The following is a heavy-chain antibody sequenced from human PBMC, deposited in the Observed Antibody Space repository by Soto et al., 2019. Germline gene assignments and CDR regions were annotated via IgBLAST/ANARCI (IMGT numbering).Heavy chain of an antibody. CDR1: NFSISSGYY. Sequence: PSETLSLTCVVSNFSISSGYYWCCIRQSPGKGLEWIASIYRSGTTSYNPSLKSRVTISVDPSKNQFSLMLTAVTAADTAVYYCARTHSGSYYSVFNYWGRGSLVTVSS. D-gene: IGHD1-26*01. V-gene: IGHV4-38-2*01. J-gene: IGHJ4*02. CDR2: IYRSGTT. CDR3: ARTHSGSYYSVFNY.